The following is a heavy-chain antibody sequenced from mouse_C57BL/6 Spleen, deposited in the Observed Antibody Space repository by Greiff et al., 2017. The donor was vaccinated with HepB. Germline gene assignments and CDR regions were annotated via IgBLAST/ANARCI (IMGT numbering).Heavy chain of an antibody. CDR1: GYTFTSYW. CDR3: ARETGTMITTKDAMDY. CDR2: IYPSDSET. J-gene: IGHJ4*01. D-gene: IGHD2-4*01. V-gene: IGHV1-61*01. Sequence: VQLQQPGAELVRPGSSVKLSCKASGYTFTSYWMDWVKQRPGQGLEWIGNIYPSDSETHYNQKFKDKATLTVDKSFSTAYMQLSSLTSEDAAVYYCARETGTMITTKDAMDYWGQGTSVTVSS.